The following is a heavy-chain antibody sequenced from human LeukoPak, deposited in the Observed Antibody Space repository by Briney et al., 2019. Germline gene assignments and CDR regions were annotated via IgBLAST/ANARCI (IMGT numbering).Heavy chain of an antibody. D-gene: IGHD4-17*01. CDR3: ARVPYGVIDY. CDR2: INHSGST. Sequence: PSETLSLTCAVYGGSFSGYYWSWIRQPPGKGLEWIGEINHSGSTNYNPSLKSRVTISVDTSKNQFSLKLSSVTAADTAVYYCARVPYGVIDYWGQGTLVTVSS. CDR1: GGSFSGYY. V-gene: IGHV4-34*01. J-gene: IGHJ4*02.